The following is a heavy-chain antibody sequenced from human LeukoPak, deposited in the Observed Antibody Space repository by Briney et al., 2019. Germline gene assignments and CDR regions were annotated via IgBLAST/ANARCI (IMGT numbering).Heavy chain of an antibody. CDR3: ARAPIWSGQLFTYYLDY. J-gene: IGHJ4*02. V-gene: IGHV4-59*01. Sequence: PSETLSLTCTVSGDSIDTYVWSWIRQPPGKGLEWIGYVYYSGSTNYNPSLKSRVTISLDTSKDQFSLKLTSVTAADTAVYYCARAPIWSGQLFTYYLDYWGQGILVTVSS. CDR2: VYYSGST. D-gene: IGHD3-10*01. CDR1: GDSIDTYV.